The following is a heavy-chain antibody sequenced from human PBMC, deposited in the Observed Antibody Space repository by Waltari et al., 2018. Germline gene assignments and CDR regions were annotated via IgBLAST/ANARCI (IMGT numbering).Heavy chain of an antibody. D-gene: IGHD6-13*01. CDR2: IRYDGSNK. V-gene: IGHV3-30*02. J-gene: IGHJ4*02. CDR1: GFTFSSYG. CDR3: AKDMGSIAAAGTYGSFDY. Sequence: QVQLVESGGGVVQPGGSLRLSCAASGFTFSSYGMHWVRQAPGKGLEWVAFIRYDGSNKYYADSVKGRFTISRDNSKNTLYLQMNSPRAEDTAVYYCAKDMGSIAAAGTYGSFDYWGQGTLVTVSS.